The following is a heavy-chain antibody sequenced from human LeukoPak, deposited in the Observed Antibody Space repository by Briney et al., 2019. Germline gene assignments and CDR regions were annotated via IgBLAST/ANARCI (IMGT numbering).Heavy chain of an antibody. CDR2: VYYSGTA. Sequence: PSETLSLTCTVSGGSMRSYYWSWIRQPPGKGLELIVYVYYSGTANYNPSLEGRVTILVDTSKNQFSLNLSSVTAADTAVYYCARTKSGWYYSDYWGQGTLVSVSS. CDR1: GGSMRSYY. V-gene: IGHV4-59*08. CDR3: ARTKSGWYYSDY. D-gene: IGHD6-19*01. J-gene: IGHJ4*02.